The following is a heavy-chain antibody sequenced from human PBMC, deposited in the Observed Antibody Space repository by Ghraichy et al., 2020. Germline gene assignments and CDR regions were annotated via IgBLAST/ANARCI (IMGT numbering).Heavy chain of an antibody. J-gene: IGHJ2*01. CDR2: IYWNDDK. Sequence: SGPTLVKPTQTLTLTCTFSGFSLSTSGVGVGWIRQPPGKALEWLALIYWNDDKRYSPSLKSRLTITKDTSKNQVVLTMTNMDPVDTATYYCAHSSLVGLGLMVYADRWYFDLWGRGTLVTVSS. D-gene: IGHD2-8*01. CDR1: GFSLSTSGVG. V-gene: IGHV2-5*01. CDR3: AHSSLVGLGLMVYADRWYFDL.